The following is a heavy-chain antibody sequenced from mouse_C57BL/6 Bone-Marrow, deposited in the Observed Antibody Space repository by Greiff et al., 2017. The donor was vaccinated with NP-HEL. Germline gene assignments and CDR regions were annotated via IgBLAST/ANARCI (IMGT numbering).Heavy chain of an antibody. V-gene: IGHV1-69*01. CDR1: GYTFTSYW. D-gene: IGHD3-1*01. CDR3: ASGAPYWYFDV. CDR2: IDPSDSYT. J-gene: IGHJ1*03. Sequence: QVQLQQSGAELVMPGASVKLSCKASGYTFTSYWMHWVKQRPGQGLEWIGEIDPSDSYTNYNQKFKGKSTLTVDKSSSTAYMQLSSLTSEDSAVYYCASGAPYWYFDVWGTGTTVTVSS.